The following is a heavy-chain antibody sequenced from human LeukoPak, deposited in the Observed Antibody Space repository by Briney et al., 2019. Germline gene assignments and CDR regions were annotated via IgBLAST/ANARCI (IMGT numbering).Heavy chain of an antibody. CDR3: ARDRHWTNDWVFDY. Sequence: SETLSLTCTVSGGSISSYYWSWIRQPPGKGLEWIGYIYYNGHTDYNPSLKSRVTISVHTSKNQFSLKLSSVTAADTAVYYCARDRHWTNDWVFDYWGQGTLVTVSS. J-gene: IGHJ4*02. V-gene: IGHV4-59*01. D-gene: IGHD1/OR15-1a*01. CDR2: IYYNGHT. CDR1: GGSISSYY.